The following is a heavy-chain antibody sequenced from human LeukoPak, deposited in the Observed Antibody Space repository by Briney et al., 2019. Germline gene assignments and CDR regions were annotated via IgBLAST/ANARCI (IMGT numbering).Heavy chain of an antibody. V-gene: IGHV1-2*02. CDR1: GYTFTGYY. D-gene: IGHD3-22*01. J-gene: IGHJ4*02. CDR2: INPNSGGT. CDR3: ARDRWYYYDSSCDY. Sequence: GASVKVSCKASGYTFTGYYMHWVRQAPGQGLEWMGWINPNSGGTNYAQKFQGRVTMTRDTSISTAYMELSRLRSDDTAVYYCARDRWYYYDSSCDYWGQGTLVTVSS.